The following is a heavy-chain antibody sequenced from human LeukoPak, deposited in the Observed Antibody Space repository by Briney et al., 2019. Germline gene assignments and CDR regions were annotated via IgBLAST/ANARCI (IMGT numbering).Heavy chain of an antibody. V-gene: IGHV4-39*01. CDR3: ARGIQHGTWYFDY. CDR1: GGSISSSSYY. J-gene: IGHJ4*02. Sequence: SETLSLTCTVSGGSISSSSYYWGWIRQPPGKGLEWIGTIYYSGTTYYNPSLKSRVTISVDTSKNQFSLKLSSVTAADTAVYYCARGIQHGTWYFDYWGQGTLVTVSS. CDR2: IYYSGTT. D-gene: IGHD5-18*01.